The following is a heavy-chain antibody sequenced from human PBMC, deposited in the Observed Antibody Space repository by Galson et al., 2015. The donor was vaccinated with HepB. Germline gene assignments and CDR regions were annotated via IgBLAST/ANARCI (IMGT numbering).Heavy chain of an antibody. D-gene: IGHD3-16*01. V-gene: IGHV3-23*01. CDR2: ISDSGGST. Sequence: SLRLSCAASGFTFSSYAMSWVRQAPGKGLEWVSGISDSGGSTYYADSVKGRFTFSRDNSKSTLYLQMNSLRVEDTAVYYCAKGGGHYYYYYMDVWGRGTTVTVPS. J-gene: IGHJ6*03. CDR1: GFTFSSYA. CDR3: AKGGGHYYYYYMDV.